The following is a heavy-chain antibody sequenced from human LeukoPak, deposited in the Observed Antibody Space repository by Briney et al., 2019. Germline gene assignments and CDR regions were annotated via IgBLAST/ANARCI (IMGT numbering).Heavy chain of an antibody. J-gene: IGHJ6*02. Sequence: ASVKVSCKASGYTFTSYYMHWVRQAPGQGLEWMGIINPSGGSTSYAQKFQGRVTMTEDTSTDTAYMELSSLRSEDTAVYYCATVPRRGSVFGYYYYYGMDVWGQGTTVTVSS. CDR3: ATVPRRGSVFGYYYYYGMDV. D-gene: IGHD5/OR15-5a*01. CDR2: INPSGGST. V-gene: IGHV1-46*01. CDR1: GYTFTSYY.